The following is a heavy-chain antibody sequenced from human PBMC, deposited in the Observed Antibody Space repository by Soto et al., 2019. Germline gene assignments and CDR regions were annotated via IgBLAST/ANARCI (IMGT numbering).Heavy chain of an antibody. J-gene: IGHJ4*02. D-gene: IGHD4-17*01. V-gene: IGHV1-18*01. CDR2: ISAYNGNT. CDR1: GYTFTSYG. CDR3: ARVPAPSLRVRRFDY. Sequence: AAVKVSCKASGYTFTSYGISWVRQAPGQGLEWMGWISAYNGNTNYAQKLQGRVTMTTDTSTSTAYMELRSLRSDDTAVYYCARVPAPSLRVRRFDYWGQGTLVTVS.